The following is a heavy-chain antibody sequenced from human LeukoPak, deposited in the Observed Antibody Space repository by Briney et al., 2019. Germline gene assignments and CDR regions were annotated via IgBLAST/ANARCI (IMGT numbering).Heavy chain of an antibody. CDR1: GGTFSSYA. D-gene: IGHD2-15*01. Sequence: SVRVSCKASGGTFSSYAISWVRQAPGQGLEWMGGIIPIFGTANYAQKFQGRVTITADESTSTAYMELSSLRSEDTAVYYCARDLGPYCSGGSCYPRSWFDPWGQGTLVTVSS. CDR2: IIPIFGTA. V-gene: IGHV1-69*13. J-gene: IGHJ5*02. CDR3: ARDLGPYCSGGSCYPRSWFDP.